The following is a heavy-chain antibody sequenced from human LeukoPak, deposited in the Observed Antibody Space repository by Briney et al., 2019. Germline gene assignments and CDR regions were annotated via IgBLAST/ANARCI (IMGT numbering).Heavy chain of an antibody. V-gene: IGHV3-33*06. CDR1: GFTFNTHG. Sequence: QTGGSLRLSCAASGFTFNTHGMHWVRQAPGKGLEWVAAIWFDGSVKHYSDAVKGRFTISRDNSLDTLYLQTNSLRVEDTAMYYCAKDTAIQFLEPAFWGQGTLVTVSS. CDR3: AKDTAIQFLEPAF. D-gene: IGHD3-3*01. J-gene: IGHJ4*02. CDR2: IWFDGSVK.